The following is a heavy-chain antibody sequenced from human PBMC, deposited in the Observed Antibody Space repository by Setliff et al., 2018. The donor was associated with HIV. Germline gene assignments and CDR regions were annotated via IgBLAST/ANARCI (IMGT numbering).Heavy chain of an antibody. CDR1: GYTFTRYY. CDR3: ARGPHCSSTSCFGGFDY. V-gene: IGHV1-46*01. D-gene: IGHD2-2*01. J-gene: IGHJ4*02. CDR2: INPSGGST. Sequence: GASVKVSCKASGYTFTRYYIHWVRQAPGQGLEWMGIINPSGGSTTYTQEFQGTGTMTRDTSTSTVYMELSSLRSEDTAVYYCARGPHCSSTSCFGGFDYWGQGTLVTV.